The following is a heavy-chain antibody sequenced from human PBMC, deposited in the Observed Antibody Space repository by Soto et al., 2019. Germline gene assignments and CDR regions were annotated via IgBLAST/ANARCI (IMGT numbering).Heavy chain of an antibody. CDR1: GESFIGYY. D-gene: IGHD5-12*01. Sequence: QVHLQQWGAGLLKPSETLSLTCAVYGESFIGYYWTWIRQSPGKGLEWIGEINHGGSTNYNPSLKSRVTISIDTSKNQFSLKLTSVTAADTSGYYCARTDIVTTNWFDPWGQGTLVTVSS. J-gene: IGHJ5*02. V-gene: IGHV4-34*01. CDR2: INHGGST. CDR3: ARTDIVTTNWFDP.